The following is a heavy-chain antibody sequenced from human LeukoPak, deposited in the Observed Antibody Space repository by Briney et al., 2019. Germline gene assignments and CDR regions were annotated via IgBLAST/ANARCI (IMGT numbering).Heavy chain of an antibody. CDR1: GFTFSSYS. CDR2: ISSSNYI. D-gene: IGHD6-19*01. CDR3: SGCYGMDV. J-gene: IGHJ6*04. Sequence: GGSLRLSCAASGFTFSSYSMNWVRQAPGKGLEWVSSISSSNYIYYADSVKGRFTISRDNAKNSLYLQMNSLRAEDTAVYYCSGCYGMDVWGKGTTVTVSS. V-gene: IGHV3-21*01.